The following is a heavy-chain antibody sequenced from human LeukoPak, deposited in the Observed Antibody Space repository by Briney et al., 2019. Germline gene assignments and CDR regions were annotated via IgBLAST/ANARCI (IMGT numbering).Heavy chain of an antibody. D-gene: IGHD4-17*01. J-gene: IGHJ4*02. CDR3: ARDRLTTVTTFHFDY. CDR1: GFTFSSYA. V-gene: IGHV3-30*04. Sequence: GGFLRLSCAASGFTFSSYAMHWVRQAPGKGLEWVAVISYDGSNKYYADSVRGRFTISRDNSKNTLYLQMSSLRAEDTAMYYCARDRLTTVTTFHFDYWGQGTLVTVSS. CDR2: ISYDGSNK.